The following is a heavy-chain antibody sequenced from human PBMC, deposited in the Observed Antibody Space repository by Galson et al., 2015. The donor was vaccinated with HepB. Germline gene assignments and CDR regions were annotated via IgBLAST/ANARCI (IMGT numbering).Heavy chain of an antibody. CDR2: VDPNNGVT. D-gene: IGHD4-23*01. V-gene: IGHV1-2*06. Sequence: SVKVSCKASGYTFTGYHIHWVRQAPGQGLEWMGHVDPNNGVTNYAQKFHGRITVTRDTSINTVYMELNSLISDDTAVYYCARDLDYGGVYGSTWYFDNWGQGTLVTVSS. CDR1: GYTFTGYH. J-gene: IGHJ4*02. CDR3: ARDLDYGGVYGSTWYFDN.